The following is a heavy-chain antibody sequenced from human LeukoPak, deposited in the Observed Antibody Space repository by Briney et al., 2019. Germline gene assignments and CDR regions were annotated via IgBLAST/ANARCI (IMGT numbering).Heavy chain of an antibody. Sequence: PGGSLRLSCAASGFAVSSNLMNWVRLAPGMGLQWVSIIYGAGNIYYADSVRGRFTISRDNSENTVYLQMNSLRVEDTALYYCVGGVYGQTGLDYWGQGTLVTVSS. D-gene: IGHD6-6*01. V-gene: IGHV3-66*01. CDR2: IYGAGNI. J-gene: IGHJ4*02. CDR3: VGGVYGQTGLDY. CDR1: GFAVSSNL.